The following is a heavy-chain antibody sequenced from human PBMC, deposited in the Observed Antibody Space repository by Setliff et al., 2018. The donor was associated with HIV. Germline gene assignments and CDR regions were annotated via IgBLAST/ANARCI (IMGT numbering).Heavy chain of an antibody. CDR3: ARARSDWYNVRPYYFDL. V-gene: IGHV4-34*01. J-gene: IGHJ4*02. CDR1: GVPFSDYY. CDR2: VNHNGIT. Sequence: SETLSLTCGLNGVPFSDYYWNWIRQSPGKGLEWIVEVNHNGITYYNPSLKSRVTISVDKSKNQFSLTLSSVTAADTAVYYCARARSDWYNVRPYYFDLWGQGTPVTVS. D-gene: IGHD6-19*01.